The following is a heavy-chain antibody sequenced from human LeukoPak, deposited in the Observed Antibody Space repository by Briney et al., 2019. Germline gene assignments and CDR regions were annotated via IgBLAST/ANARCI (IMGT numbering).Heavy chain of an antibody. CDR1: GFTLSGFS. CDR3: TRSLPAGSHDYEVS. D-gene: IGHD3-16*01. V-gene: IGHV3-21*01. CDR2: ISTSSTYV. J-gene: IGHJ5*02. Sequence: GGSLRLSCAASGFTLSGFSMNWVRQAPGKGLEWVSSISTSSTYVYYADSVKGRFTISRDNAKNSLYLQMNSLRAEDTAVYYCTRSLPAGSHDYEVSWGQGTLVTVSS.